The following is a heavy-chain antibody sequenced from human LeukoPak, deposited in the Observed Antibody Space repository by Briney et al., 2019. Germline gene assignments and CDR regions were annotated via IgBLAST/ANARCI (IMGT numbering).Heavy chain of an antibody. CDR1: GYTFTSYD. D-gene: IGHD5-18*01. Sequence: ASVKVSCKASGYTFTSYDINWVRQATGRGLEWMGWMNPNSGNTGYAQKFQGRVTMTRNTSISTAYMELSSLRSEDTAVYYCARAGDTAMFTADYWGQGTLVTVSS. CDR3: ARAGDTAMFTADY. CDR2: MNPNSGNT. V-gene: IGHV1-8*01. J-gene: IGHJ4*02.